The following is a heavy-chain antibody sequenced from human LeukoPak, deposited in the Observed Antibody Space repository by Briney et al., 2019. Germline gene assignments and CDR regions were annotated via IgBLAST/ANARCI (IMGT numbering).Heavy chain of an antibody. CDR2: ISAYNGNT. V-gene: IGHV1-18*01. CDR3: ARAESSSGWYYFDY. J-gene: IGHJ4*02. Sequence: ASVKVSCKASGYTFTSYGISWVRQAPGQGLEWMGWISAYNGNTNYAQTLQGRVTMTTDTSTSTAYMELRSLRSDDTAVYYCARAESSSGWYYFDYWGQGTLVTVSS. D-gene: IGHD6-19*01. CDR1: GYTFTSYG.